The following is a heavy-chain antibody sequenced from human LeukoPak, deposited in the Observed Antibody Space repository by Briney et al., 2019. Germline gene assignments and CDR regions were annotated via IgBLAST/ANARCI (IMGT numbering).Heavy chain of an antibody. J-gene: IGHJ6*02. CDR1: GYTFTGYY. V-gene: IGHV1-2*04. CDR3: ARGLGWELPHYYGMDV. CDR2: INPNSGGT. D-gene: IGHD1-26*01. Sequence: ASVKVSCKASGYTFTGYYMHWVRQAPGQGLEWMGWINPNSGGTNYAQKFQGWVTMTRDTSISTAYMELSRLRSDDTAVYYCARGLGWELPHYYGMDVWGQGTTVTVSS.